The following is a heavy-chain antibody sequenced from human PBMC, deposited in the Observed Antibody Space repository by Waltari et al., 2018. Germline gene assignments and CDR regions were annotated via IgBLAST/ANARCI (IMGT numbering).Heavy chain of an antibody. CDR2: ISGSGGGT. V-gene: IGHV3-23*01. Sequence: EVQLLESGGGLVQPGGSLRLSCAASGFTINSYAMKWFRQAPGKGLEWVSVISGSGGGTYYADSVKGRFTISRDNSKNTLYLQMNSLRAGDTAVYYCAKDRRYISSWSTVFDIWGQGTMVTVSS. J-gene: IGHJ3*02. D-gene: IGHD6-13*01. CDR3: AKDRRYISSWSTVFDI. CDR1: GFTINSYA.